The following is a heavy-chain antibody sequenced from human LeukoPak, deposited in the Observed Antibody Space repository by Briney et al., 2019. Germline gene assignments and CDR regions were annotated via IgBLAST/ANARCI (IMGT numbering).Heavy chain of an antibody. J-gene: IGHJ4*02. Sequence: PGRSLRLSCAASGFIFRSYGMHWVRQTPGEGLERVAAIWYDGRDKYYADSVKGRFTISRDNSENTLSLQMNSLRGEDTAVYYCARDIVATGGRYFDHWGQGTLVTVSS. CDR3: ARDIVATGGRYFDH. CDR2: IWYDGRDK. CDR1: GFIFRSYG. V-gene: IGHV3-33*01. D-gene: IGHD6-13*01.